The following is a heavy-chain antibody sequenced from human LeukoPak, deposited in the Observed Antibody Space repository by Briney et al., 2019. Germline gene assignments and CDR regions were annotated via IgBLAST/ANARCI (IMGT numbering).Heavy chain of an antibody. D-gene: IGHD3-10*01. Sequence: GGSLRLSCGASGFTFTNYGMHWVRQAPGKGLEWVAFIRNGSNKYYAESVKGRFTISRDNSKNTLYLQMNSLRVEDTAVYYCAKDFLKSITLIRGVRSWVGYFDSWGQGTLVTVSS. V-gene: IGHV3-30*02. CDR2: IRNGSNK. J-gene: IGHJ4*02. CDR1: GFTFTNYG. CDR3: AKDFLKSITLIRGVRSWVGYFDS.